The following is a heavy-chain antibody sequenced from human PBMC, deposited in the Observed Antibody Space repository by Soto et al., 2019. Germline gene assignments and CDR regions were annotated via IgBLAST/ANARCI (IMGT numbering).Heavy chain of an antibody. J-gene: IGHJ6*02. CDR2: IRSKAYGGTT. Sequence: PGGSLRLSCTASGFTFGDYAMSWVRQAPGKGLEWVGFIRSKAYGGTTEYAASVKGRFTISRDDSKSIAYLQMNSLKTEDTAVYYCTSDYYYGMDVWGPGTMVT. V-gene: IGHV3-49*04. CDR3: TSDYYYGMDV. CDR1: GFTFGDYA.